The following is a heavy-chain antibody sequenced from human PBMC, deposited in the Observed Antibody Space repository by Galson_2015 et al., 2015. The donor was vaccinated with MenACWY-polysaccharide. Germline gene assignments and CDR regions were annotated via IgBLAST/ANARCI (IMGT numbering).Heavy chain of an antibody. CDR1: GYTFTNYD. V-gene: IGHV1-8*01. CDR3: ARTFGDFVY. D-gene: IGHD3-10*01. CDR2: MNPNSGNS. J-gene: IGHJ4*02. Sequence: SVKVSCKASGYTFTNYDINWVRQAPGQGLEWMAWMNPNSGNSGYAQKFRGRVTLTKDTSINTAYLELSSLRSEDTAMYYCARTFGDFVYWGQGTLVTVSS.